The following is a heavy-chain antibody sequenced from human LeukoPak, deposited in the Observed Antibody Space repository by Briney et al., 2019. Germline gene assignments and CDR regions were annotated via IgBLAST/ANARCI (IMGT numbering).Heavy chain of an antibody. Sequence: ASVKVSCKASGYTFTSYGFSWVRQAPGQGLEWMGWISGYNGNTKYAQELQGRVTMTTDTPTSTAYMELRSLRSDDTAVYYCARDLDWVFDFWGQGTLVIVSS. CDR1: GYTFTSYG. J-gene: IGHJ4*02. CDR2: ISGYNGNT. CDR3: ARDLDWVFDF. V-gene: IGHV1-18*01. D-gene: IGHD3-9*01.